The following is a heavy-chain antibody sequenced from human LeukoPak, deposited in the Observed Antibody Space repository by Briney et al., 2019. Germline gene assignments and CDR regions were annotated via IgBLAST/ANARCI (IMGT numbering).Heavy chain of an antibody. D-gene: IGHD2-8*01. CDR1: GFTFDDYA. CDR3: ARAPPYCTNGVCYVNY. Sequence: GGSLRLSCAASGFTFDDYAMHWVRQAPGKGLEWVSSISSSSSYIYYADSVKGRFTISRDNAKNSLYLQMNSLRAEDTAVYYCARAPPYCTNGVCYVNYWGQGTLVTVSS. J-gene: IGHJ4*02. V-gene: IGHV3-21*01. CDR2: ISSSSSYI.